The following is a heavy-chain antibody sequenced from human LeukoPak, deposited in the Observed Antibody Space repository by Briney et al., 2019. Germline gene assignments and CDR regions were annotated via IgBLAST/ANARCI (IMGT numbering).Heavy chain of an antibody. V-gene: IGHV3-7*01. CDR3: ARDPPLAHYDISTGPDY. CDR1: GFTFSSYW. CDR2: IKQDGSEK. J-gene: IGHJ4*02. Sequence: PGGSLRLSCAASGFTFSSYWMSWVRQAPGKGLEWVSNIKQDGSEKYYVDSVKGRFTISRDNAKTSLYLQMNSLRAEDTAVYYCARDPPLAHYDISTGPDYWGQGTLVTVSS. D-gene: IGHD3-9*01.